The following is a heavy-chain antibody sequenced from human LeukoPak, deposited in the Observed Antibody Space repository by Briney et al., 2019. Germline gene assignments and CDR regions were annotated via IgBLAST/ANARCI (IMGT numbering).Heavy chain of an antibody. J-gene: IGHJ6*02. V-gene: IGHV3-9*01. Sequence: PGRSLRLSCAASGFTFDDYAMHWVRQAPGKGLEWVSGISWNSGSIGYADSVKGRFTISRDNAKNSLYLQMNSLRAEDTALYYCAKDISSGPYYYGMDVWGQGTTVTVSS. CDR1: GFTFDDYA. CDR2: ISWNSGSI. CDR3: AKDISSGPYYYGMDV.